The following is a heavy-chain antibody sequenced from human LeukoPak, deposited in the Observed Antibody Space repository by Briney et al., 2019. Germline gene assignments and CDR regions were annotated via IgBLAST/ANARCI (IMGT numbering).Heavy chain of an antibody. V-gene: IGHV1-46*03. CDR3: ARACRGYGMDV. Sequence: GASVKVSCKASGYTFTSYYMHWVRQAPGQGLEWMGIINPSGGSTSYAQKFQGRVTMTRDTSTSAVYMELSSLRSEDTAVYYCARACRGYGMDVWGQGTTVTVSS. CDR2: INPSGGST. CDR1: GYTFTSYY. J-gene: IGHJ6*02.